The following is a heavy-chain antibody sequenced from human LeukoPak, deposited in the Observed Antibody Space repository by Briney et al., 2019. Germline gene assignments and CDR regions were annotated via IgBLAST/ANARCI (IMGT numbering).Heavy chain of an antibody. V-gene: IGHV1-2*06. CDR1: GYTFTGYY. J-gene: IGHJ4*02. CDR2: INPNSGDT. D-gene: IGHD6-19*01. Sequence: ASVKVSCKASGYTFTGYYMHWVRQAPGQGLEWMGRINPNSGDTNYAQKFQGRVTMTRDTSISTAYMELSRLRSDDTAVYYCASIAVAGHFDYWGQGTLVTVSS. CDR3: ASIAVAGHFDY.